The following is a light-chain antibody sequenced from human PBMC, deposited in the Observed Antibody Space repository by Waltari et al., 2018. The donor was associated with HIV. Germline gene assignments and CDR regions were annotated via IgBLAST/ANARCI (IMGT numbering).Light chain of an antibody. CDR3: QQFNSYPLT. CDR2: DAS. Sequence: AIQLTQSPSSLSASVGDRDTITCRASQDISGALAWYQQKPGKPPKLLIHDASILETGVPSKFSGSGAGADFTLTISSLQPEDFATYYCQQFNSYPLTFGAGTKVEIK. V-gene: IGKV1-13*02. CDR1: QDISGA. J-gene: IGKJ4*01.